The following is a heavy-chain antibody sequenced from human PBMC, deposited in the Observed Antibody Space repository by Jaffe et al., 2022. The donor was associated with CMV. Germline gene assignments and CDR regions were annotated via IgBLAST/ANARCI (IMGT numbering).Heavy chain of an antibody. Sequence: QVTLRESGPALVKPTQTLTLTCTFSGFSLSTSGMCVSWIRQPPGKALEWLARIDWDDDKYYSTSLKTRLTISKDTSKNQVVLTMTNMDPVDTATYYCARIKRGSSGYYLKEPFDYWGQGTLVTVSS. J-gene: IGHJ4*02. V-gene: IGHV2-70*15. CDR3: ARIKRGSSGYYLKEPFDY. D-gene: IGHD3-22*01. CDR1: GFSLSTSGMC. CDR2: IDWDDDK.